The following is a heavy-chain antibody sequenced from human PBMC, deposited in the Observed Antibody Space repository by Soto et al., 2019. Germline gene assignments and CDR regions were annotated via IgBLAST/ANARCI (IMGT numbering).Heavy chain of an antibody. CDR2: IYYSGST. D-gene: IGHD2-8*01. J-gene: IGHJ4*02. CDR1: GGYVSSGGDY. Sequence: PSEPLSLPCAVSGGYVSSGGDYWIRLPQNTGQGLEWIGYIYYSGSTYYNPSLKSRVTISVDTSTNQLSLKRSSVTAADTDVAVYECVQGVGCLEFNYGCQGSLGTGSS. V-gene: IGHV4-31*11. CDR3: ECVQGVGCLEFNY.